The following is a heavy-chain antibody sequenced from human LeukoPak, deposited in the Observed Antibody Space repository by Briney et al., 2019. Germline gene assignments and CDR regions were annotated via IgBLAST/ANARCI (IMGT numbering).Heavy chain of an antibody. CDR1: GFTFSSYW. D-gene: IGHD3-10*01. V-gene: IGHV3-7*01. Sequence: PRGSLRLSCAASGFTFSSYWMSWVRQAPGKGLEWVANIKQDGSEKYYVDSVKGRFTISRDNAKNSLYLQMNSLRAEDTAVYYCATPFGSGTYQGHWGQGTLVTVSS. CDR3: ATPFGSGTYQGH. J-gene: IGHJ4*02. CDR2: IKQDGSEK.